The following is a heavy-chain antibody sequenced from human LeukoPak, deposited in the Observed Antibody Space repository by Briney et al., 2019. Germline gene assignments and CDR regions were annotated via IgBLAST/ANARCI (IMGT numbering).Heavy chain of an antibody. CDR1: GGSVSSGSYY. CDR2: IYYSGST. V-gene: IGHV4-61*01. CDR3: ARSKDGFNADY. Sequence: NSSETLSLTCTVSGGSVSSGSYYWSWIRQPPGKGLEWIGYIYYSGSTNYNPSLKSRATISVDTSKNQFSLKVSSVTAADTAVYYCARSKDGFNADYWGQGILVTVSS. D-gene: IGHD5-24*01. J-gene: IGHJ4*02.